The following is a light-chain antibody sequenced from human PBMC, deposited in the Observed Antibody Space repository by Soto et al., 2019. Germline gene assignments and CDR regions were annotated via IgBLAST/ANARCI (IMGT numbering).Light chain of an antibody. Sequence: DIQMTQSPSTLSASVGDRVTITCRASQSISRGLAWYQQKPGKAPKLLIYDASSVESGVPSRFSGSGSGTEFTLTISSLQPDDFATYYCQQYNSYLWTFGQGATVDIK. CDR2: DAS. V-gene: IGKV1-5*01. J-gene: IGKJ1*01. CDR1: QSISRG. CDR3: QQYNSYLWT.